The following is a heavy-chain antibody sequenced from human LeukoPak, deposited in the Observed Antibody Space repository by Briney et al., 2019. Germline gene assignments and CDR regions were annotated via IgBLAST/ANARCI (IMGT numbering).Heavy chain of an antibody. Sequence: SETLSLTCTVSGGSISSYYWSWIRQPPGKGLEWIGYIYYSGSTNYNPSLKSRVTISVDTSKNQFSLKLSSVTAADTAVYYCARTPYYYYGMDVWGQGATVTVSS. CDR3: ARTPYYYYGMDV. CDR2: IYYSGST. CDR1: GGSISSYY. J-gene: IGHJ6*02. V-gene: IGHV4-59*01.